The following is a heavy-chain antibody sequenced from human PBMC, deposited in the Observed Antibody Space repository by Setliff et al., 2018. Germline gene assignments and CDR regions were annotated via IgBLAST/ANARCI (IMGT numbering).Heavy chain of an antibody. CDR3: AKFGPLDLTGDWAFDN. V-gene: IGHV4-59*04. D-gene: IGHD7-27*01. Sequence: SETLSLTCTVYGGSFSNYYWGWIRQPPGKGLEWIGSIYYTGSTYYNPSLKSRVTMSVDTSKRQFSLKLGSATAADTAVYYCAKFGPLDLTGDWAFDNWGQGTLVTVSS. CDR2: IYYTGST. J-gene: IGHJ4*02. CDR1: GGSFSNYY.